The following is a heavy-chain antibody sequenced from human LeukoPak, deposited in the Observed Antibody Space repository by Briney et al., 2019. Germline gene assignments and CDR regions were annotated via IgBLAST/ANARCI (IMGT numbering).Heavy chain of an antibody. V-gene: IGHV4-38-2*02. CDR2: IYHSGRT. D-gene: IGHD4-17*01. CDR3: AREYDYGDGDS. Sequence: SETLSLTCTVSGYSIISTYYWGWIRQPPGKGLEWVATIYHSGRTFYNPSLKRRVTISVDTSKNQFSLKLTSVTAADTAVYYCAREYDYGDGDSWGQGTLVTVSS. CDR1: GYSIISTYY. J-gene: IGHJ4*02.